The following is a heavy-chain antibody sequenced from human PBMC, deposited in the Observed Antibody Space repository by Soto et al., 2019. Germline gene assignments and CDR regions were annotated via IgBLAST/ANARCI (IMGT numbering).Heavy chain of an antibody. Sequence: GGSLRLSCAASGSTFSNFAMYWVRQAPGKGLEWVTVISYDGSHKYYADSVKGRFTISRDNSKNTLYLQMNNLRAEDSAVYFCARDYSYQRAMDVWGQGTTVTVSS. CDR2: ISYDGSHK. CDR3: ARDYSYQRAMDV. D-gene: IGHD2-15*01. J-gene: IGHJ6*02. V-gene: IGHV3-30-3*01. CDR1: GSTFSNFA.